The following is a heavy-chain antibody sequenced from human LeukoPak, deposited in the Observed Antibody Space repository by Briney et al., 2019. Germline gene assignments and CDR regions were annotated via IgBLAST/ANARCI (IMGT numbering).Heavy chain of an antibody. Sequence: SETLSLTCTVSGGSISGYYWSWIRQPAGQGLEWIGRIYSNGDTRYNPSLKSRVTLSVDTSKNQLSLKLGLVTAADTAVYYCARAAGAAGGQYFDYWGQGTLVTVSS. CDR3: ARAAGAAGGQYFDY. D-gene: IGHD6-13*01. CDR2: IYSNGDT. CDR1: GGSISGYY. J-gene: IGHJ4*02. V-gene: IGHV4-4*07.